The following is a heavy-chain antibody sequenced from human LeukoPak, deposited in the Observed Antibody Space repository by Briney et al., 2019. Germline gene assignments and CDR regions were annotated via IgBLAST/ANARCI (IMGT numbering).Heavy chain of an antibody. CDR3: ARAGYCSSTSCHTTPWAFDI. Sequence: SETLSLNCTVSGGSISSYYWSWIRQPPGKGLEWIGYIYYSGSTNYNPSLKSRVTISVDTSKNQFSLKLSSVTAADTAVYYCARAGYCSSTSCHTTPWAFDIWGQGTMVTVSS. CDR2: IYYSGST. J-gene: IGHJ3*02. V-gene: IGHV4-59*01. CDR1: GGSISSYY. D-gene: IGHD2-2*02.